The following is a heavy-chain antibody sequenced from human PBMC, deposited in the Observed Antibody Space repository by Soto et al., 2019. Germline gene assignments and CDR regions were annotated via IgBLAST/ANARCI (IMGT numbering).Heavy chain of an antibody. D-gene: IGHD6-19*01. J-gene: IGHJ4*02. CDR1: GFTFSDYY. V-gene: IGHV3-11*01. CDR2: ISSSGSTI. Sequence: QVQLVESGGGLVKPGGSLRLSCAASGFTFSDYYMSWIRQAPGKGLEWVSYISSSGSTIYYADYVKGRFTISRDNAKNSRYRQMKQLRAEATAVYYCARDRIRGIAVAGTVAYWGQGTLVTVSS. CDR3: ARDRIRGIAVAGTVAY.